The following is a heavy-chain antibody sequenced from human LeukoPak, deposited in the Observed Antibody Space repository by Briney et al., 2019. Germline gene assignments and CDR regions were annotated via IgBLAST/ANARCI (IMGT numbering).Heavy chain of an antibody. Sequence: GGSLRLSCAASGFTFRNYAMHWVRQAPGKGLEWVAVISYDGSNKYYADSVKGRFTISRDNSKNTLYLQMNSLRAEDTAVYYCARDREGDSGWYLTFDYWGQGTLVTVSS. D-gene: IGHD6-19*01. CDR2: ISYDGSNK. CDR3: ARDREGDSGWYLTFDY. J-gene: IGHJ4*02. V-gene: IGHV3-30-3*01. CDR1: GFTFRNYA.